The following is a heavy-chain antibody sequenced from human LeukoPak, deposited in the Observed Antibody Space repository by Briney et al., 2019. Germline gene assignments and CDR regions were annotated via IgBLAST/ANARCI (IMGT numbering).Heavy chain of an antibody. J-gene: IGHJ4*02. V-gene: IGHV3-66*01. D-gene: IGHD4-17*01. Sequence: GGSLRLSCEASGFTVTSNHMTWVRQAPGKGLEWLSVTYSGGTTYYGDFVKGRFTMSRDSSKNTLNLQLNNLGPEDTAVYYCAREFPTTVTNFAFGGQGTRVTVSS. CDR1: GFTVTSNH. CDR3: AREFPTTVTNFAF. CDR2: TYSGGTT.